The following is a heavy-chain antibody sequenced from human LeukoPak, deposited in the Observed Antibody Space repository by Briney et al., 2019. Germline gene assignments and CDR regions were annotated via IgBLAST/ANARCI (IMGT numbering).Heavy chain of an antibody. CDR1: GFTFSSNA. D-gene: IGHD1-26*01. CDR2: ISASGGST. J-gene: IGHJ4*02. V-gene: IGHV3-23*01. Sequence: GGSLRLSCTASGFTFSSNAMSWVRRAPGKGLEWVSTISASGGSTYYADSVKGRFTISRDNSKNTLYLQMNSLRADDTAVYYCAIRTGTYPYYFDYWGQGTLVTVSS. CDR3: AIRTGTYPYYFDY.